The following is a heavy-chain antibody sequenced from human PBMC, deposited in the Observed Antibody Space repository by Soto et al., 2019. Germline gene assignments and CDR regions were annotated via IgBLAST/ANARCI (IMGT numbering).Heavy chain of an antibody. CDR2: ISGSGSNR. J-gene: IGHJ4*01. CDR1: GFAFSSSE. D-gene: IGHD4-17*01. V-gene: IGHV3-48*03. CDR3: ARDRRSLFYGYFDY. Sequence: PGGSLRLSCAASGFAFSSSEMNWVRQAPGKELQWVSYISGSGSNRYYADSVKGRFTISRDNAKNSLYLQMNSLRAEDTAVYYGARDRRSLFYGYFDYWGHGTLVTVSS.